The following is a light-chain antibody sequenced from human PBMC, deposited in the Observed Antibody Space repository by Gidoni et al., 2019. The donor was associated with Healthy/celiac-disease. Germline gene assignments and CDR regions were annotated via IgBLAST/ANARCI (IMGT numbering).Light chain of an antibody. V-gene: IGKV3-15*01. CDR2: GAS. Sequence: EIVMTQSPATLSVSPGERATLSCRASQSVSSNLDWYQQKPGQAPRLLIYGASTRATGIPARFSGSGSWTEFTLTISSLQSEDFAVYYCQQENNWPPVTFGQGTKVEIK. CDR1: QSVSSN. CDR3: QQENNWPPVT. J-gene: IGKJ1*01.